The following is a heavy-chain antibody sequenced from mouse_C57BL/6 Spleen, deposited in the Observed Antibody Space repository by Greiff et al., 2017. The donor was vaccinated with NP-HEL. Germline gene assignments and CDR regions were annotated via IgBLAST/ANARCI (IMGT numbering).Heavy chain of an antibody. V-gene: IGHV1-55*01. CDR1: GYTFTSYW. Sequence: VQLQQSGAELVKPGASVKMSCKASGYTFTSYWITWVKQRPGQGLEWIGDIYPGSGSTNYNEKFKSKAKLTVDTSSSPAYMQLSSLTSEDSAVYCGARGLTGAWVAYWGQGTLVTVSA. CDR3: ARGLTGAWVAY. D-gene: IGHD4-1*01. J-gene: IGHJ3*01. CDR2: IYPGSGST.